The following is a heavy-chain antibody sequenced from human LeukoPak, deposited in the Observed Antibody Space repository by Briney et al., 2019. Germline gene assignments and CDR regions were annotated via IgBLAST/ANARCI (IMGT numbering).Heavy chain of an antibody. CDR3: ARMEAGTGYFDY. D-gene: IGHD1-1*01. V-gene: IGHV1-69*04. CDR1: GGTFSSYA. Sequence: ASVKVSCKASGGTFSSYAISWVRQAPGQGLEWMGRIIPILGIANYAQKFQGRVTITADKSTSTAYMELSSLRSEDTAVYYCARMEAGTGYFDYWGQGTLVTVSS. CDR2: IIPILGIA. J-gene: IGHJ4*02.